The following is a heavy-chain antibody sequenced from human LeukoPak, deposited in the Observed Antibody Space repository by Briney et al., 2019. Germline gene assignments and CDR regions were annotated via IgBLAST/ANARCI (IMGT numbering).Heavy chain of an antibody. D-gene: IGHD6-19*01. Sequence: ASVKVSCKASGYIFRNFGIAWVRQAPGQGPEWMGWINPSNGDSNYVEKFQGRLNMTTTTSTSTAYMELRSLRSDDTAVYFCARDYGSGQLDYWGQGTLVTVS. J-gene: IGHJ4*02. V-gene: IGHV1-18*01. CDR1: GYIFRNFG. CDR3: ARDYGSGQLDY. CDR2: INPSNGDS.